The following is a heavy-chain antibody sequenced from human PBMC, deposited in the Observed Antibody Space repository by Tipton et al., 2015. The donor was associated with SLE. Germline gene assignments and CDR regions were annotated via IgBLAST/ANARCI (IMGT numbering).Heavy chain of an antibody. CDR2: IGYNRIT. V-gene: IGHV4-59*07. J-gene: IGHJ6*04. Sequence: TLSLTCTVSGGSISGYYWTWIRQSPGKGLEWIGYIGYNRITTYSPSLRSRVTMSVDTAKNQFSLKLTYVTAADTAVYYCATGHEFSLGPAAVRGLDVWGKGSRVTVS. D-gene: IGHD2-2*01. CDR1: GGSISGYY. CDR3: ATGHEFSLGPAAVRGLDV.